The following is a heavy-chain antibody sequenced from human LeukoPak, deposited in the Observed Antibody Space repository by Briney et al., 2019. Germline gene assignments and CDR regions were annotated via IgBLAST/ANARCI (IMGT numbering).Heavy chain of an antibody. Sequence: GGPLRLSCAASGVTFSSYEMNCARQAPGKGREGVSYISSSGSTIYYADSEKGRFTISRDNAKNSLYLQINSLRAEDTAVYYCAREWCSGGSCQSAFDIWGQGTMVTVSS. CDR3: AREWCSGGSCQSAFDI. V-gene: IGHV3-48*03. D-gene: IGHD2-15*01. CDR2: ISSSGSTI. J-gene: IGHJ3*02. CDR1: GVTFSSYE.